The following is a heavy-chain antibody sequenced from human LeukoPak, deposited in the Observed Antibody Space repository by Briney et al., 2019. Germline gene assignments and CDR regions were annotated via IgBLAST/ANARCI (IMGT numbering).Heavy chain of an antibody. Sequence: SETLSLTCTVSGGSINSGAYYWSWIRQHPGKGLEWIGYIYYSGSTYYNPSLKSRVTISVDTSKNQFSLKLTSVTAADTAVYYCARDRGAGTTTFDYWGQGTLVTVSS. D-gene: IGHD1-1*01. V-gene: IGHV4-31*03. CDR2: IYYSGST. J-gene: IGHJ4*02. CDR1: GGSINSGAYY. CDR3: ARDRGAGTTTFDY.